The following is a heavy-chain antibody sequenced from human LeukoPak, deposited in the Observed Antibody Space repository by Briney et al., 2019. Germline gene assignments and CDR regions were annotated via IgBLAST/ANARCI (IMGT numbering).Heavy chain of an antibody. CDR2: IYTSGST. CDR1: GGSISSGSYY. J-gene: IGHJ6*03. Sequence: PSETLSLTCTVSGGSISSGSYYWRWIRQPAGKGLEWIGRIYTSGSTNYNPSLKSRVTISVDTSKNQFSLKLSSVTAADTAVYYCAKESYDFWNMDVWGKGTTVTVSS. D-gene: IGHD3/OR15-3a*01. CDR3: AKESYDFWNMDV. V-gene: IGHV4-61*02.